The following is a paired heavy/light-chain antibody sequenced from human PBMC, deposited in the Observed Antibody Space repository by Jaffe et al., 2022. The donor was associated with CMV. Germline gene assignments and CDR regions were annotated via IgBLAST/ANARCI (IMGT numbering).Light chain of an antibody. Sequence: EIVLTQSPATLSLSPGERATLSCRASQSVSSYLAWYQQKPGQAPRLLIYDASNRATGIPARFSGSGSGTDFTLTISSLEPEDFAVYYCQQRSNWPPRFGGGTKVEIK. J-gene: IGKJ4*01. CDR3: QQRSNWPPR. V-gene: IGKV3-11*01. CDR2: DAS. CDR1: QSVSSY.
Heavy chain of an antibody. D-gene: IGHD3-10*01. Sequence: QVQLVQSGAEVKKPGSSVKVSCKASGGTFSSYAISWVRQAPGQGLEWMGGIIPIFGTANYAQKFQGRVTITADESTSTAYMELSSLRSEDTAVYYCARDLGGLGSHTRITMVRGPAGWFDPWGQGTLVTVSS. CDR3: ARDLGGLGSHTRITMVRGPAGWFDP. V-gene: IGHV1-69*01. CDR2: IIPIFGTA. J-gene: IGHJ5*02. CDR1: GGTFSSYA.